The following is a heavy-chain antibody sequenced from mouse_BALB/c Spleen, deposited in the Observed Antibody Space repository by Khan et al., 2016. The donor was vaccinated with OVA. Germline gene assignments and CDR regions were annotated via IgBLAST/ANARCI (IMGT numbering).Heavy chain of an antibody. CDR3: ARKNYYGYAVDY. Sequence: EVELVESGPGLVKPSQSLSLTCTVTGYSITTNYAWDWIRQFPENKLEWMGYISYSGSTSYNPSLKSRISITRDTSKNQFFLQLNSVTTEDTATYYWARKNYYGYAVDYWGQGTSVTVSS. J-gene: IGHJ4*01. CDR1: GYSITTNYA. D-gene: IGHD1-1*01. V-gene: IGHV3-2*02. CDR2: ISYSGST.